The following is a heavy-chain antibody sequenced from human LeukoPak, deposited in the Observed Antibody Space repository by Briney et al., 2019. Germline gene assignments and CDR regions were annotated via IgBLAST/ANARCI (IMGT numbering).Heavy chain of an antibody. V-gene: IGHV3-48*01. CDR2: ISSSCSTI. CDR1: GFTFSSYS. Sequence: GGSLRLSCATSGFTFSSYSMNWVRQASGKGLEWVSYISSSCSTIYYADSVKGRVTISRDNAKNSLDLQMNSLRAEDTAVYYCATFRARAFDIWGQETMVTVSS. J-gene: IGHJ3*02. CDR3: ATFRARAFDI.